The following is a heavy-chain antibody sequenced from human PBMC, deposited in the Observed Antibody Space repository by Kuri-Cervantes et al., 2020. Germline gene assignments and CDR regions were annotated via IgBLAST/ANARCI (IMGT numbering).Heavy chain of an antibody. D-gene: IGHD5-24*01. J-gene: IGHJ5*02. V-gene: IGHV6-1*01. CDR1: GDSVSSNSAT. CDR2: TYYRSKWYN. Sequence: SETLSLTCAISGDSVSSNSATWNWIRQSPSRGLEWLGRTYYRSKWYNDYAVSVKSRITINPDTSKNQFSLQLNSVTPEDTAVYYCAREERWLQLGWFDPWGQGTLVTVSS. CDR3: AREERWLQLGWFDP.